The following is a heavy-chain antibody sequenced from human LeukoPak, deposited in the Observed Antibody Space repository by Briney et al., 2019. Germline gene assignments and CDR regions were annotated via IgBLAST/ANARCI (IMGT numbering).Heavy chain of an antibody. V-gene: IGHV3-23*01. CDR3: AKSFDGGVNMGDY. D-gene: IGHD3-16*01. Sequence: GGSLRLSCAASGFTFSSYAMSWVRQAPGKGLEWVSAISGSGGGTYYADSVKGRFTISRDNSKNTLYLQMNSLRAEDTAVYYCAKSFDGGVNMGDYWGQGTLVTVSS. J-gene: IGHJ4*02. CDR2: ISGSGGGT. CDR1: GFTFSSYA.